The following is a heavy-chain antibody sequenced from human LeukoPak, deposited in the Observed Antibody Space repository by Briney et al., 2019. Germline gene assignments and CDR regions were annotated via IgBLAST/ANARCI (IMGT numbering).Heavy chain of an antibody. CDR1: GFTFSSYA. Sequence: GRSLRLSCAASGFTFSSYAMHWVRQAPGKGLEWVAVISYDGSNKYYADSVKGRFTISRDNAKNTLYLQMNSLSVEDTAVYYCARDLNYGSGSYYGYFDYWGQGTLVTVSS. CDR2: ISYDGSNK. V-gene: IGHV3-30*07. D-gene: IGHD3-10*01. J-gene: IGHJ4*02. CDR3: ARDLNYGSGSYYGYFDY.